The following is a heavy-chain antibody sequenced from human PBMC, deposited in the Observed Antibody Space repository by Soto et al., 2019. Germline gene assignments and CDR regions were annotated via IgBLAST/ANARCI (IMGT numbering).Heavy chain of an antibody. CDR1: GLTVSSYA. Sequence: EVPLVESGGGLIQPGGSLRLSCAVSGLTVSSYAMSWVRQTPGEGLEWVSVIYASDSTHYADSVKGRFTISRDNSKNTLFLQMNSLRAEDTAVYYCAKGWMDVWGQGTTVTVS. V-gene: IGHV3-53*01. CDR3: AKGWMDV. J-gene: IGHJ6*02. CDR2: IYASDST.